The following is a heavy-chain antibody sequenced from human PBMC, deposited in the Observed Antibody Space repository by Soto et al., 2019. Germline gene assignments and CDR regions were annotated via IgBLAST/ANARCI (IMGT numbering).Heavy chain of an antibody. CDR1: GFTFSSYG. V-gene: IGHV3-30*18. D-gene: IGHD6-13*01. J-gene: IGHJ4*02. Sequence: QVQLVESGGGVVQPGRSLRLSCAASGFTFSSYGMHWVRQAPGKGLEWVAVISYDGSNKYYADSVKGRFTISRDNSKNTLYLQMNRLRAEYTAVYYCAKVTRSSWYYTFDYWGQGTLVTVSS. CDR2: ISYDGSNK. CDR3: AKVTRSSWYYTFDY.